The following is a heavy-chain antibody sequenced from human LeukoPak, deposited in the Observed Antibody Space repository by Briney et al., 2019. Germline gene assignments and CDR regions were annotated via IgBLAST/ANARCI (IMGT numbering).Heavy chain of an antibody. J-gene: IGHJ4*02. V-gene: IGHV5-51*01. Sequence: GESLKISCRGSGYSFTTYWIGWVRQMPGKGLEWMGIIYPGDSDTRYTPSFQGQVTMSADKSINTAYLQWSRLKASDTAMYYCAIRQGCSSTSCPPDYWGQGTLVTVSP. CDR1: GYSFTTYW. D-gene: IGHD2-2*01. CDR3: AIRQGCSSTSCPPDY. CDR2: IYPGDSDT.